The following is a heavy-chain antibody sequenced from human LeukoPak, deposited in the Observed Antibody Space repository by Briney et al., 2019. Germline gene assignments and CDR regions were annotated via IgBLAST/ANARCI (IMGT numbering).Heavy chain of an antibody. CDR1: GYNFTGYW. CDR3: ARRSSVVGLWFFDY. J-gene: IGHJ4*02. CDR2: IYPGDSDP. Sequence: GESLKISCQASGYNFTGYWIAWVRQMPGKGLEWMGIIYPGDSDPTYSPSFQGQVTISADKSISTAYLQWSSLKASDTAMYYCARRSSVVGLWFFDYWGQGTLVTVSS. D-gene: IGHD2-15*01. V-gene: IGHV5-51*01.